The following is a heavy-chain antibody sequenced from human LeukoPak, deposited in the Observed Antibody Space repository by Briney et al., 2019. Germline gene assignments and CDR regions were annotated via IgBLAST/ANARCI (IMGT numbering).Heavy chain of an antibody. CDR1: GFTFGDYG. J-gene: IGHJ4*02. CDR2: ITWNGGST. CDR3: AGDGDGSGIGQGLVDY. V-gene: IGHV3-20*04. D-gene: IGHD3-10*01. Sequence: GGSLRLSCAASGFTFGDYGMSWVRQAPGKGLEWVAGITWNGGSTGYADSVKGRFTISRDNAKNSLYLQMNSLRAEDTALYYCAGDGDGSGIGQGLVDYWGQGSLVAV.